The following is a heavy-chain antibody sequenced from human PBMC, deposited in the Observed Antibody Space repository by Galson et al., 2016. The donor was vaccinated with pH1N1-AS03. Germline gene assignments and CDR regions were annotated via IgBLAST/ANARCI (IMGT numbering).Heavy chain of an antibody. Sequence: SVKVSCKASGVSFNNYAINWLRQAPGQGLEWMGGSIPVFGTPNYAQQFHGRVTIMADKSTTTAYMELSSLRSEDTAVYYCARGQFDYDSSGYYSYWGQGTLVTVSS. CDR1: GVSFNNYA. D-gene: IGHD3-22*01. CDR2: SIPVFGTP. J-gene: IGHJ4*02. CDR3: ARGQFDYDSSGYYSY. V-gene: IGHV1-69*06.